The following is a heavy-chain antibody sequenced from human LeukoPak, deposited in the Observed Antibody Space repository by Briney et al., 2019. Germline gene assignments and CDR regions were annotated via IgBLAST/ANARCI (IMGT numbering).Heavy chain of an antibody. Sequence: PGGSLRLSCAASGFTFSSYAMHWVRQAPGKGLEWVAVISYDGSNKYYADSVKGRFTISRDNSKNTLYLQMNSLRAEDTAVYYCAKEGTTVVTYYFDYWGQGTLVTVSS. CDR1: GFTFSSYA. J-gene: IGHJ4*02. CDR2: ISYDGSNK. D-gene: IGHD4-23*01. CDR3: AKEGTTVVTYYFDY. V-gene: IGHV3-30-3*01.